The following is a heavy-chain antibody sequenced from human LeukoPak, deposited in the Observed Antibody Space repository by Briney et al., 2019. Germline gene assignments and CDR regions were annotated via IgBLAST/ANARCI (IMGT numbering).Heavy chain of an antibody. Sequence: GGSLRLSCAASGFTFSSYEMNWVRQAPGKGLEWLSYISSSGTIIHYVDSVKGRFTIARDNVKNSLYLQMNSLRAEDTAVYYCAREEKHQYFGGDCFDYWGQGTPVTGSS. J-gene: IGHJ4*02. CDR2: ISSSGTII. D-gene: IGHD2-21*01. CDR1: GFTFSSYE. V-gene: IGHV3-48*03. CDR3: AREEKHQYFGGDCFDY.